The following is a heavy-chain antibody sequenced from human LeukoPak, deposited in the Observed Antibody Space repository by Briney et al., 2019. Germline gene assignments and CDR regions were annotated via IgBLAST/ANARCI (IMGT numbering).Heavy chain of an antibody. Sequence: SETLSLTCAVYGGSFSGYYWSWIRQPPGKGLEWIGEINHSRSTNYNPSLKSRVTISVDTSKNQFSLKLSSVTAADTAVYYCARADYGLKYYFDYWGQGTLVTVSS. D-gene: IGHD4-17*01. CDR1: GGSFSGYY. CDR2: INHSRST. V-gene: IGHV4-34*01. J-gene: IGHJ4*02. CDR3: ARADYGLKYYFDY.